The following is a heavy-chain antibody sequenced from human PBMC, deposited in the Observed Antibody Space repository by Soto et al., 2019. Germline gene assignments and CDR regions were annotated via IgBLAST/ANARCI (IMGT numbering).Heavy chain of an antibody. CDR2: ISGSGGST. D-gene: IGHD3-10*01. CDR3: AKDRELWFGELPTNLFDY. V-gene: IGHV3-23*01. CDR1: GFTFSSYA. Sequence: GGSLRLSCAASGFTFSSYAMSWVRQAPGKGLEWVSAISGSGGSTYYADSVKGRFTISRDNSKNTLYLQMNSLRAEDTAVYYCAKDRELWFGELPTNLFDYWGQGTLVTVPQ. J-gene: IGHJ4*02.